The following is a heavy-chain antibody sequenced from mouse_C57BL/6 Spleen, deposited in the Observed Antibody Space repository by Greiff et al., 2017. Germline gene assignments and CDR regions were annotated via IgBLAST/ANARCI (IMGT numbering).Heavy chain of an antibody. J-gene: IGHJ2*01. CDR1: GFTFSDYG. CDR3: ARDDYWGY. Sequence: EVQRVESGGGLVKPGGSLKLSCAASGFTFSDYGMHWVRQAPEKGLEWVAYISSGSSTIYYADTVKGRFTISRDNSKNTLYLQLTSLRSEDTAMYYCARDDYWGYWGQGTTLTVSS. CDR2: ISSGSSTI. D-gene: IGHD1-1*02. V-gene: IGHV5-17*01.